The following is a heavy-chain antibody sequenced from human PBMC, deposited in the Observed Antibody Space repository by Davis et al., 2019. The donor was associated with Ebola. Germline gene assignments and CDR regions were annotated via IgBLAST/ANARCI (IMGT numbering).Heavy chain of an antibody. V-gene: IGHV3-64D*06. CDR1: GFTFSSYS. CDR2: ITNNGGST. J-gene: IGHJ4*02. CDR3: VKGSITMTVVVYFDL. D-gene: IGHD3-22*01. Sequence: GGSLRLSCAASGFTFSSYSMNWVRQAPGKGLQYVSGITNNGGSTYYADSVKGRFIISRDNSKNTLYLQMSSLRIEDTAVYYCVKGSITMTVVVYFDLWGQGTLVTVSP.